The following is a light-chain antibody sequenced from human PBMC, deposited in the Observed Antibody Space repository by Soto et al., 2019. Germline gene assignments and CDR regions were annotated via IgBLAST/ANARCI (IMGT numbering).Light chain of an antibody. CDR2: LEGTGDY. CDR1: SGHSSYT. J-gene: IGLJ3*02. V-gene: IGLV4-60*03. CDR3: ETWDSKSWV. Sequence: QPVLTQSFSASASLRSSVKLTCTLSSGHSSYTIAWHQQQPGKAPRYLMKLEGTGDYNKGSGVPDRFSASSSGADRYLSISNLQSEDEADYYCETWDSKSWVFGGGTKLTVL.